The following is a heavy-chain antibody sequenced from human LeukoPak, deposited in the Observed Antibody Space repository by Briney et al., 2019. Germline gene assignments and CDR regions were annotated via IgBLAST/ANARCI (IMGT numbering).Heavy chain of an antibody. CDR3: ARGDVVVPAAAYYYYYMDV. D-gene: IGHD2-2*01. Sequence: SETLSLTCAVYGGSFSGYYRSWIRQPPGKGLEWIGYIYHSGSTYYNPSLKSRVTISVDRSKNQFSLKLSSVTAADTAVYYCARGDVVVPAAAYYYYYMDVWGKGTTVTVSS. CDR1: GGSFSGYY. V-gene: IGHV4-34*01. J-gene: IGHJ6*03. CDR2: IYHSGST.